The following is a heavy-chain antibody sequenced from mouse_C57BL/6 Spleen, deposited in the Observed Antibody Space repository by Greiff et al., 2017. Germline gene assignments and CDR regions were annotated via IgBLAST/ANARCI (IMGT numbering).Heavy chain of an antibody. D-gene: IGHD1-1*01. Sequence: DVKLVESGGGLVKPGGSLKLSCAASGFTFSSYTMSWVRQTPEKRLEWVATISGGGGNTYYPDSVKGRFTISRDNAKNTLYLQMSSLRSEDTALYYCARHYYGTFDYWGQGTTLTVSS. CDR2: ISGGGGNT. CDR1: GFTFSSYT. V-gene: IGHV5-9*01. J-gene: IGHJ2*01. CDR3: ARHYYGTFDY.